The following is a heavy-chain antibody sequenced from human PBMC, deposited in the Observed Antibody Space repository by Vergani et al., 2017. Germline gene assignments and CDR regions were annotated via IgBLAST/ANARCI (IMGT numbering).Heavy chain of an antibody. D-gene: IGHD1-26*01. V-gene: IGHV3-53*02. CDR2: IYSGGST. Sequence: EVQLVETGGGLIQPGGSLRLSCAASGFTVSSSYMSWVRQAPGKGLEWVSVIYSGGSTYYADSVKGRFTISRDNSKNTLYLQMNSLRAEDTAVYYCAREGWELLRAFDIWGQGTMVTVSS. J-gene: IGHJ3*02. CDR3: AREGWELLRAFDI. CDR1: GFTVSSSY.